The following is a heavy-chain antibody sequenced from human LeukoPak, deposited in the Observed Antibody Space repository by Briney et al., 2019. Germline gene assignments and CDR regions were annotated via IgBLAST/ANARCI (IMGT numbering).Heavy chain of an antibody. CDR3: AKSGGYGLIAY. J-gene: IGHJ4*02. D-gene: IGHD1-26*01. Sequence: SETLSLTCTVSGASVSGSAYYWGWMRQPPGKELEWIGNIYYSGSTYYNESLESRVTISIDTSKNQFSLKLNSVTAADTAMYYCAKSGGYGLIAYWGQGTLVTVSS. CDR2: IYYSGST. CDR1: GASVSGSAYY. V-gene: IGHV4-39*01.